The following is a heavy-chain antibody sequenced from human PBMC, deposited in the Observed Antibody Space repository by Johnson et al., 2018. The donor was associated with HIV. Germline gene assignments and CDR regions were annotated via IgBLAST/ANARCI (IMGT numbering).Heavy chain of an antibody. CDR2: ISYDGSNK. V-gene: IGHV3-30-3*01. D-gene: IGHD2-21*02. CDR1: GFTFSSYA. Sequence: QVQLVESGGGVVQPGRSLRLSCSASGFTFSSYAMPWVRQAPGKGLEWVAVISYDGSNKYYAESVKGRFTISRDNSKNTLYLQMNSLRDEDTAVYYCARDAEEYCGGDCYLWGLGAFDIWGQGTMVTVSS. J-gene: IGHJ3*02. CDR3: ARDAEEYCGGDCYLWGLGAFDI.